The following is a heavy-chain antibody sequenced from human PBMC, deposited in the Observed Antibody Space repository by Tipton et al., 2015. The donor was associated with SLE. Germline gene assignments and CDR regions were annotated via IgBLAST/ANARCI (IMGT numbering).Heavy chain of an antibody. J-gene: IGHJ6*02. CDR2: IYSGGGGTT. D-gene: IGHD4-23*01. CDR3: GRAIYGRNGLDV. CDR1: GFTFRSYE. Sequence: SLRLSCAASGFTFRSYEMNWVRQAPGKGLEWVAVIYSGGGGTTYYADSAEGRFTISRDNAKNRLYLQMNSLRAEDTAVYYCGRAIYGRNGLDVWGQGTMVTVSS. V-gene: IGHV3-23*03.